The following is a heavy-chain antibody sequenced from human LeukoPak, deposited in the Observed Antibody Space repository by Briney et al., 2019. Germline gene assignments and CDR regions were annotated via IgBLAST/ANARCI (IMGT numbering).Heavy chain of an antibody. CDR3: ARWGYCSSTSCLATGYYGMDV. Sequence: GGSLRLSCAASGFTFSSYEMNWVRQAPGKGLEWVSYISSSGSTIYYADSVKGRFTISRDNAKNSLYLQMDSLRAEGTAVYYCARWGYCSSTSCLATGYYGMDVWGQGTTVTVSS. J-gene: IGHJ6*02. CDR2: ISSSGSTI. V-gene: IGHV3-48*03. D-gene: IGHD2-2*01. CDR1: GFTFSSYE.